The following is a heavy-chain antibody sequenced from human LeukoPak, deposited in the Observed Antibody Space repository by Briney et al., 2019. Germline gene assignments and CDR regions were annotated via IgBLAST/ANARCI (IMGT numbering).Heavy chain of an antibody. CDR3: ARGHCSGGSRYCHYGMDV. J-gene: IGHJ6*02. CDR2: ISAYNGNT. D-gene: IGHD2-15*01. CDR1: GYTFTSYG. Sequence: ASVKVSCKASGYTFTSYGISWVRQAPGQGLEWMGWISAYNGNTNYAQKLQGRVTMTTDTSTSTAYMELSSLRSEDTAVYYCARGHCSGGSRYCHYGMDVWGQGTTVTVSS. V-gene: IGHV1-18*01.